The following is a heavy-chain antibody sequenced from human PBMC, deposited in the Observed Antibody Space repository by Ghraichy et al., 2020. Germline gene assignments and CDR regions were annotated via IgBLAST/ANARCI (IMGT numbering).Heavy chain of an antibody. CDR3: AKSLKVGATYSVSDY. CDR2: ITGSGGTT. D-gene: IGHD1-26*01. Sequence: GGSLRLSCAASGFTFSYAMSWVRQAPGKGLEWVSAITGSGGTTYYADSVKGRFTISRDNSKNTLYLQMNTLRAEDTAVYYCAKSLKVGATYSVSDYWGQGNLVTVSS. V-gene: IGHV3-23*01. J-gene: IGHJ4*02. CDR1: GFTFSYA.